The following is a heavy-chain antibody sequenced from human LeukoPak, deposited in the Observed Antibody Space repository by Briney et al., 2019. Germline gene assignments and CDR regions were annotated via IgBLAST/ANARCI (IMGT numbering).Heavy chain of an antibody. D-gene: IGHD3-9*01. CDR3: ARVGFDYDILTGDX. J-gene: IGHJ4*02. CDR1: GYTFTSYA. CDR2: INTNTGNP. Sequence: ASVKVSCKASGYTFTSYAMNWVRQAPGQGLEWMGWINTNTGNPTYAQGFTGRFVFSLDTSVSTAYLQISSLKAEDTAVYYCARVGFDYDILTGDXWGQGTLVTVSS. V-gene: IGHV7-4-1*02.